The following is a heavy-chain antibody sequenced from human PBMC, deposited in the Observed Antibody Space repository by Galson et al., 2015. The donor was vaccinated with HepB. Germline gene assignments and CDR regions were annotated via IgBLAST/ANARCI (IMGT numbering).Heavy chain of an antibody. CDR1: GFNFRSHG. J-gene: IGHJ2*01. CDR3: ARETVVLNWNFDL. D-gene: IGHD2-15*01. V-gene: IGHV3-33*01. CDR2: IWHDGSNQ. Sequence: SLRLSCAASGFNFRSHGIHWVRQAPGRGLEWVACIWHDGSNQHYADSVKGRFTISRANSIDTMYLQMNSLRVEDTAVYYCARETVVLNWNFDLWGRGTLVTVSS.